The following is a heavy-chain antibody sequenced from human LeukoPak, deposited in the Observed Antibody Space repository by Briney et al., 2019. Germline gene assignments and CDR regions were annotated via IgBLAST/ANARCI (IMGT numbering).Heavy chain of an antibody. CDR2: IKEDGTET. CDR1: GFMFSSNW. Sequence: GGSLRLSCAASGFMFSSNWMSWVRLAPGKGLEWVANIKEDGTETYYVDSVKGRFTISRDNSNNTLYLQMNSLRADDTAIYYCARRRIVGSTDDAFDIWGQGTMVTLSS. D-gene: IGHD1-26*01. J-gene: IGHJ3*02. V-gene: IGHV3-7*01. CDR3: ARRRIVGSTDDAFDI.